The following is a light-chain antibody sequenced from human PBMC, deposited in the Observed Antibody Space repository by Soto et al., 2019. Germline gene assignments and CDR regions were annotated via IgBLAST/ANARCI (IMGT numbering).Light chain of an antibody. V-gene: IGKV4-1*01. CDR2: WAS. Sequence: GMNLAPDSLSLCVVARATINCKSIQSLLASSDNRNYLAWFQQKVGQPPKLLIRWASTRESGVPDRFSASGSATDFTLTINSLQAEDVAVYYCQTYYRVPLTFGGGTKVDI. J-gene: IGKJ4*01. CDR3: QTYYRVPLT. CDR1: QSLLASSDNRNY.